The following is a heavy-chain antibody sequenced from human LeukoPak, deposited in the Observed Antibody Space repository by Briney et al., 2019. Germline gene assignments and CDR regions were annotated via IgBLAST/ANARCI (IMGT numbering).Heavy chain of an antibody. CDR1: GGSFSGYY. CDR2: INHSGST. D-gene: IGHD2-2*01. Sequence: PSETLSLTCAVYGGSFSGYYWSWIRQPPGKGLEWIGEINHSGSTNYNPSLKSRVTISVDTCKNQFSLKLSSVTAADTAVYYCARTSPYHRRYCSSTSCPQPFDYWGQGTLVTVSS. J-gene: IGHJ4*02. V-gene: IGHV4-34*01. CDR3: ARTSPYHRRYCSSTSCPQPFDY.